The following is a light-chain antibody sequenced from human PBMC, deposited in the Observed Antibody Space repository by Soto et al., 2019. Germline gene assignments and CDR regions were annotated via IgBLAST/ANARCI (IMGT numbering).Light chain of an antibody. J-gene: IGKJ4*01. CDR3: QQRSDWPST. Sequence: EIVLTQSLATLSLSPGNRATLSCRASQSVSSYLAWYQQKPGQAPRLLIYDASTRATGIPARFSGSGSGTDFTLTITGLEPEDFAVYYCQQRSDWPSTFGGGTKVEIK. V-gene: IGKV3-11*01. CDR2: DAS. CDR1: QSVSSY.